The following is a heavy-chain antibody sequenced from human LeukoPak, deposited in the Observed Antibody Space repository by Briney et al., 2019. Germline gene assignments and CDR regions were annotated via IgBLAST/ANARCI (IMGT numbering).Heavy chain of an antibody. J-gene: IGHJ5*02. CDR1: GYTFTGYY. CDR3: ARDLAGIVGVTAWFDP. D-gene: IGHD1-26*01. Sequence: ASVKVSCKASGYTFTGYYIHWVRQAPGQGLEWMGWISVYNGNTNYAQKFQGRVTMTTDTSTNTVYMELRSLRFDDTAVYYCARDLAGIVGVTAWFDPWGQGTLVTVSS. CDR2: ISVYNGNT. V-gene: IGHV1-18*04.